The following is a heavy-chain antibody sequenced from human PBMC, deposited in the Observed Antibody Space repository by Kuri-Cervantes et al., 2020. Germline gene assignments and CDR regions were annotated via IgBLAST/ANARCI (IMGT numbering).Heavy chain of an antibody. CDR2: IIPIFGTA. Sequence: SVKVSCKASGGTFSSYAISWVRQAPGQGLEWMGGIIPIFGTANYAQKFQGRVTITADKSTSTAYMELSSLRSEDTAVYYCAAAISHLYSSGWYSAFDIWGQGTMVTVSS. CDR1: GGTFSSYA. CDR3: AAAISHLYSSGWYSAFDI. V-gene: IGHV1-69*06. D-gene: IGHD6-19*01. J-gene: IGHJ3*02.